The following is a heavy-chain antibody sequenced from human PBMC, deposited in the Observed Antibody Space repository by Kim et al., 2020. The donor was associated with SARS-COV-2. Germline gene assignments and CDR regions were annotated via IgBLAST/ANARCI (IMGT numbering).Heavy chain of an antibody. V-gene: IGHV4-34*01. CDR1: GGSFSGYY. Sequence: SETLSLTCAVYGGSFSGYYWSWIRQPPGKGLEWIGEINHSGSTNYNPSLKSRVTISVDTSKNQFSLKLSSVTAADTAVYYCARARRFILQQNFDYWGQGTLVTVSS. J-gene: IGHJ4*02. D-gene: IGHD4-4*01. CDR3: ARARRFILQQNFDY. CDR2: INHSGST.